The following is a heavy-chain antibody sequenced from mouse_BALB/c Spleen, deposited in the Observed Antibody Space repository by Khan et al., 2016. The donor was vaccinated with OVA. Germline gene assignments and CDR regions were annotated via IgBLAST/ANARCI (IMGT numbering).Heavy chain of an antibody. V-gene: IGHV9-3-1*01. D-gene: IGHD2-10*01. Sequence: QIQLVQSGPELKKPGETVKISCKASGYTFTKSGMNWVKQAPGKGLKWMGWINTYTGEPTYADDFKGWFAFSLETSASTAYLLINNLKNEDTATYFCARPPYFSYVMDNWGQGTSVTVSS. CDR2: INTYTGEP. J-gene: IGHJ4*01. CDR3: ARPPYFSYVMDN. CDR1: GYTFTKSG.